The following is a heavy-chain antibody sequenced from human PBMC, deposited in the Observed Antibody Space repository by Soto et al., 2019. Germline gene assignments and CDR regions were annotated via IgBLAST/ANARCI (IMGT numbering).Heavy chain of an antibody. CDR1: GLTFNSYS. J-gene: IGHJ6*02. CDR3: AAGDCSSNPCYLIDYSYAMDV. V-gene: IGHV3-21*02. CDR2: ITSSSKYI. D-gene: IGHD2-2*01. Sequence: EVQLVESGGGLVRPGGSLRLACAASGLTFNSYSMNWVRQAPGRGLEWVSSITSSSKYIYYADSVKGRFTISRDNAENSLYLQMNNLRAEDTGVYYCAAGDCSSNPCYLIDYSYAMDVWGQGTTVTVSS.